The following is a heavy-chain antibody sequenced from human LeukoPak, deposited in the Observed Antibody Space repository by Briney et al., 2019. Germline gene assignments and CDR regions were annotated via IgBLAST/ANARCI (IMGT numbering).Heavy chain of an antibody. Sequence: SQTLSLTCTVSGGSISSGNYYWSWFRQPAGRGLEWIGRIYTSGSTTYNPSLKSRVTISVDTSKNQFSLKVISVTAADTAVYYCAKDLLGWSSPRWGQGTMVTVSS. CDR3: AKDLLGWSSPR. V-gene: IGHV4-61*02. J-gene: IGHJ3*01. D-gene: IGHD3-3*01. CDR1: GGSISSGNYY. CDR2: IYTSGST.